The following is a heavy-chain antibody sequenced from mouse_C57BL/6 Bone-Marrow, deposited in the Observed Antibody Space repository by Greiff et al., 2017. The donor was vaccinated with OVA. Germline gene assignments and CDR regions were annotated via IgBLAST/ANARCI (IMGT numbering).Heavy chain of an antibody. Sequence: QVQLQQSGAELAKPGASVKLSCKASGYTFTSYWMQWVKQRPGQGLEWIGYINPSSGYTKSHQKFKDKATLTADKSSSTAYMQLSSLTYEDAAFYYCARGDYYGSTNYWGQGTSVTVSS. V-gene: IGHV1-7*01. CDR3: ARGDYYGSTNY. J-gene: IGHJ4*01. CDR2: INPSSGYT. CDR1: GYTFTSYW. D-gene: IGHD1-1*01.